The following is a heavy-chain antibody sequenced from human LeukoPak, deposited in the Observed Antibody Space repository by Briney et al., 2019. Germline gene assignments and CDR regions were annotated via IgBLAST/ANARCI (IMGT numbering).Heavy chain of an antibody. CDR1: GYTFTSYY. CDR2: INPSGGST. CDR3: ARDLSYGDFIFDY. V-gene: IGHV1-46*01. D-gene: IGHD4-17*01. Sequence: ASVKVSCKASGYTFTSYYMHWVRQAPGQGLEWMGIINPSGGSTSYAQKFQGRVTITTDESTSTAYMELSSLRSEDTAVYYCARDLSYGDFIFDYWGQGTLVTVSS. J-gene: IGHJ4*02.